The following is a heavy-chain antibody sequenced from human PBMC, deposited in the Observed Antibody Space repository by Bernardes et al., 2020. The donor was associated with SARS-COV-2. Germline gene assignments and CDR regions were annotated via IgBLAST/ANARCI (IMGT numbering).Heavy chain of an antibody. D-gene: IGHD1-26*01. Sequence: GSALVISCAASGFTFSSSAMSWVRQAPGTGLAWVSGIGGSGATTYYADSVKGRFTISRDNSKNKLYLLMNSLRAEDTAVYYCAKDRSKLLAGASPDYWGQGTPVNVSS. CDR2: IGGSGATT. CDR1: GFTFSSSA. V-gene: IGHV3-23*01. J-gene: IGHJ1*01. CDR3: AKDRSKLLAGASPDY.